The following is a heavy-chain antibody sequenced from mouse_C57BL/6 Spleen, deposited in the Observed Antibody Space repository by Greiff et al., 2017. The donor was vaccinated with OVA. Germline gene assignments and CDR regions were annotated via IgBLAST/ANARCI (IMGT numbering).Heavy chain of an antibody. CDR2: ISSGSSTI. V-gene: IGHV5-17*01. CDR1: GFTFSDYG. D-gene: IGHD5-5*01. J-gene: IGHJ4*01. Sequence: DVHLVESGGGLVKPGGSLKLSCAASGFTFSDYGMHWVRQAPEKGLEWVAYISSGSSTIYYADTVKGRFTISRDNAKNTLFLQMTSLRSEDTAMYYCARGKTTLYYYAMDYWGQGTSVTVSS. CDR3: ARGKTTLYYYAMDY.